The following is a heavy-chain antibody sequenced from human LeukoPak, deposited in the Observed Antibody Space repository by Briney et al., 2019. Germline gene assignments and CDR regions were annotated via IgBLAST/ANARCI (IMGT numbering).Heavy chain of an antibody. CDR3: ARGDCSSTSCYYFDY. CDR1: GGSSSGYY. D-gene: IGHD2-2*01. Sequence: SETLSLTCAVYGGSSSGYYWSWIRQPPGKGLEWIGEINHSGSTNYNPSLKSRVTISVDTSKNQFSLKLSSVTAADTAVYYCARGDCSSTSCYYFDYWGQGTLLTVSS. V-gene: IGHV4-34*01. J-gene: IGHJ4*02. CDR2: INHSGST.